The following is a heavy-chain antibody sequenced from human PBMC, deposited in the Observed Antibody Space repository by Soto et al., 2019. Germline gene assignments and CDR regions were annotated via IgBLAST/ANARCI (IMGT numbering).Heavy chain of an antibody. CDR3: AHIVVAGLGYYFDY. CDR2: IYWAGDK. CDR1: GFSLSITRMA. D-gene: IGHD6-19*01. Sequence: QITLKESGPTLVKPTQTLTLTCTFSGFSLSITRMAVGWIRQPPGKALEWLALIYWAGDKRYSPFLKSRITIIMDTSKTQVVLTMSNMDPVDTAIYYCAHIVVAGLGYYFDYWGQGTLVTGSS. V-gene: IGHV2-5*02. J-gene: IGHJ4*02.